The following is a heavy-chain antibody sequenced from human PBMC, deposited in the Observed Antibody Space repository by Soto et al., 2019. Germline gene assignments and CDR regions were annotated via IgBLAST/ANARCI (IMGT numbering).Heavy chain of an antibody. CDR1: GYTFTRNG. V-gene: IGHV1-18*01. Sequence: QVHLVQSGAEVKKPGASVNVSCKTSGYTFTRNGISWVRQAPGQGLEWMGWISPTSGNIKNAQKLQGRVIMTTDTATSTVYMVLRRLRSDDTPVYYCVKDRDSNSWPSRHVWGPGTRVTVSS. J-gene: IGHJ6*02. CDR2: ISPTSGNI. CDR3: VKDRDSNSWPSRHV. D-gene: IGHD4-4*01.